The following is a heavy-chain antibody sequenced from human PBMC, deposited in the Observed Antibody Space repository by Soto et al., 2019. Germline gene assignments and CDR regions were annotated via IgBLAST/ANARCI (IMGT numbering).Heavy chain of an antibody. D-gene: IGHD3-22*01. CDR2: ISYDGSNK. J-gene: IGHJ4*02. Sequence: QVQLVESGGGVVQPGRSLRLSCAASGFTFSTYAMNWVRQGPGKELEWVALISYDGSNKYYADSVKGRFTISRDNSKNTLYLQMNSLRGEDTAVYYCARDGNTYYYDRQDYWGQGSLVTVSS. V-gene: IGHV3-30-3*01. CDR3: ARDGNTYYYDRQDY. CDR1: GFTFSTYA.